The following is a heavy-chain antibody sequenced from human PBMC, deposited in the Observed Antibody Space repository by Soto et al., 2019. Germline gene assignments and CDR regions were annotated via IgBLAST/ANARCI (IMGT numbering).Heavy chain of an antibody. J-gene: IGHJ5*02. D-gene: IGHD3-10*01. CDR3: VKNSGWFNT. CDR1: GFTFGTTD. V-gene: IGHV3-23*01. Sequence: QLLQSGGGLVQPGGSLTLSCAASGFTFGTTDMSWVRQAPGEGLEWVSTIDGSGGITYYADSVKGRFTISRDKSRNTVYLQMNSLRGDDTALYYCVKNSGWFNTWGQGARVTVSS. CDR2: IDGSGGIT.